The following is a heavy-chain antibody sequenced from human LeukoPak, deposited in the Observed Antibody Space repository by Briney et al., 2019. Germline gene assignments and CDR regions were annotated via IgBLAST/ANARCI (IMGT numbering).Heavy chain of an antibody. J-gene: IGHJ4*02. D-gene: IGHD2-2*01. CDR2: IYYSGST. Sequence: SETLSLTCTVSGGSISSYYWSWIRQPPGKGLEWIGYIYYSGSTNYNPSLKSRVTISVDTSKNQFSLKLSSVTAADTAVYYCVRSYCSSTSCRFDYWGQGTLVTVSS. V-gene: IGHV4-59*01. CDR1: GGSISSYY. CDR3: VRSYCSSTSCRFDY.